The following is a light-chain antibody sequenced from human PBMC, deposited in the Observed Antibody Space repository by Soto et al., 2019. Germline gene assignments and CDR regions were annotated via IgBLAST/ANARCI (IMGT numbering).Light chain of an antibody. CDR3: QQFSSYPLT. CDR1: QSVSNNY. Sequence: EIQLTQSPATLSLSAGERATLSCRASQSVSNNYLAWYQQKPGQAPRLLIYDASSRATGIPDRFSGGGSGTDFTLTISRLEPEDFAVYYCQQFSSYPLTFGGGTKVDIK. J-gene: IGKJ4*01. CDR2: DAS. V-gene: IGKV3-20*01.